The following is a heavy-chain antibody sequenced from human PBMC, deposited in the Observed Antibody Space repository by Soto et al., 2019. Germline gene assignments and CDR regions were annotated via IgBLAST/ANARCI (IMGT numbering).Heavy chain of an antibody. CDR1: GGSISSGGYY. CDR2: IYYSGST. J-gene: IGHJ4*02. CDR3: ARSGYSYGPNPLLY. D-gene: IGHD5-18*01. Sequence: QVQLQESGPGLVKPSQTLSLTCTVSGGSISSGGYYWSWIRQHPGKVLEWIGYIYYSGSTYYTPSLKSRVTISVAPAKNQFSLKLSSVTAADTAVYYCARSGYSYGPNPLLYWGQGTLVTVSS. V-gene: IGHV4-31*03.